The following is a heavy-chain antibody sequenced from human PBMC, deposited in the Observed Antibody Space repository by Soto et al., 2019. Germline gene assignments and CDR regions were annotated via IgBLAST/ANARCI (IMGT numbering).Heavy chain of an antibody. CDR3: ARGCGGGSCYSVTERNYYSGMDV. Sequence: ASVKVSCKASGGTFSSYAISWVRQAPGQGLEWMGGIIPIFGTANYAQKFQGRVTITADESTSTAYMELSSLRSEDTAVYYCARGCGGGSCYSVTERNYYSGMDVWGQGTTVTVSS. V-gene: IGHV1-69*13. J-gene: IGHJ6*02. CDR2: IIPIFGTA. D-gene: IGHD2-15*01. CDR1: GGTFSSYA.